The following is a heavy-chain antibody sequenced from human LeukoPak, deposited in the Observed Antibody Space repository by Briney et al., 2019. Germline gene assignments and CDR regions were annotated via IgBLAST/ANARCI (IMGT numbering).Heavy chain of an antibody. CDR2: ISGSGGST. J-gene: IGHJ1*01. CDR3: ARENYGDPTGGRFHH. D-gene: IGHD4-17*01. CDR1: GFTFTNNF. Sequence: GGSLRLSCAASGFTFTNNFMSWVRQVPGKGLEWVSVISGSGGSTYYADSVKGRFTISRDNSKNTLYLQMNSLRAEETAEYYCARENYGDPTGGRFHHWGQGTLVTVSS. V-gene: IGHV3-23*01.